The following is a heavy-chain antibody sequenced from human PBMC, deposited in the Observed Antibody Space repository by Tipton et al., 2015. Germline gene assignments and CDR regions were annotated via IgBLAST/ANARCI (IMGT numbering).Heavy chain of an antibody. Sequence: TLSLTCTVSGGSVRSDKYFWTWIRQPPGKGLEWIGFMDYSGTTNYNPSLKSRVAMSVDTSNNQFSLKLHSVTTADTAVYYCARGPDFVFDSWGQGALVTVSS. J-gene: IGHJ4*02. CDR1: GGSVRSDKYF. CDR2: MDYSGTT. CDR3: ARGPDFVFDS. V-gene: IGHV4-61*01.